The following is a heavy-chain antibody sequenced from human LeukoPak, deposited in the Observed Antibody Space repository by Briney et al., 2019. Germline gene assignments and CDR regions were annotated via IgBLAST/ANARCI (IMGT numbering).Heavy chain of an antibody. Sequence: SETLSLTCTVSGGSISSYYWSWIRQPPGKGLGWIGYIYTSGSTNYNPSLKSRVTISVDTSKNQFSLKLSSVTAADTAVYYCASTRSFYFDYWGQGTLVTVSS. CDR3: ASTRSFYFDY. V-gene: IGHV4-4*09. CDR1: GGSISSYY. D-gene: IGHD6-6*01. J-gene: IGHJ4*02. CDR2: IYTSGST.